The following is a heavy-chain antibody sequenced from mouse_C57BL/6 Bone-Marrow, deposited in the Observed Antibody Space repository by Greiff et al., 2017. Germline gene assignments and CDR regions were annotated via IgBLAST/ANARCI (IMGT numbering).Heavy chain of an antibody. CDR1: GFNIKDDY. D-gene: IGHD1-1*01. V-gene: IGHV14-4*01. Sequence: EVQLQESGAELVRPGASVKLSCTASGFNIKDDYMHWVKQRPEQGLEWIGWIDPENGDTEYASKFQGKATITADTSSNTAYLQRSSLTSEDTAVYYCTPYYYGSSYGYWGQGTTLTVSS. CDR3: TPYYYGSSYGY. CDR2: IDPENGDT. J-gene: IGHJ2*01.